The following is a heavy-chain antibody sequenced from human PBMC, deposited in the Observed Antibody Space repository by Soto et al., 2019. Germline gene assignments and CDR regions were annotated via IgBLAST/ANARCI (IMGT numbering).Heavy chain of an antibody. CDR2: IYYSGST. V-gene: IGHV4-59*01. J-gene: IGHJ5*02. CDR3: ARSRRWELPPFDP. D-gene: IGHD1-26*01. CDR1: GGSISSYY. Sequence: SETLSLTCTVSGGSISSYYWSWIRQPPGKGLEWIGYIYYSGSTNYSPSLKRRVTISVDTSKNQFSLKLSSVTAADTAVYYCARSRRWELPPFDPWGQGTLVTVSS.